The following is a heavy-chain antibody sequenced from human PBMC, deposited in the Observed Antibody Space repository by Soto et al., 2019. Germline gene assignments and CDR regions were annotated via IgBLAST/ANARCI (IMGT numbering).Heavy chain of an antibody. Sequence: GGSLRLSCAASGFTFSSYSMNWVRQAPGKGLEWVSYISSSSTIYYADSVKGRFTISRDNAKNSLYLQMNSLRDEDTAVYYCARASLAAAGTGYWGQGTLVTVSS. CDR2: ISSSSTI. CDR1: GFTFSSYS. CDR3: ARASLAAAGTGY. V-gene: IGHV3-48*02. D-gene: IGHD6-13*01. J-gene: IGHJ4*02.